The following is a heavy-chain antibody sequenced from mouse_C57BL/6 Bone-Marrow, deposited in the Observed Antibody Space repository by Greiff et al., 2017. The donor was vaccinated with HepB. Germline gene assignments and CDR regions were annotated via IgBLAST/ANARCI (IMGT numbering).Heavy chain of an antibody. CDR1: GYTFTSYG. J-gene: IGHJ2*01. D-gene: IGHD1-1*01. CDR3: AREENYYGSIYAYFDY. V-gene: IGHV1-81*01. CDR2: IYPRSGNT. Sequence: QVQLQQSGAELARPGASVKLSCKASGYTFTSYGISWVKQRTGQGLEWIGEIYPRSGNTYYNEKFKGKATLTADKSSSTAYMELRSLTSEDSAVYFCAREENYYGSIYAYFDYWGQGTTLTVSS.